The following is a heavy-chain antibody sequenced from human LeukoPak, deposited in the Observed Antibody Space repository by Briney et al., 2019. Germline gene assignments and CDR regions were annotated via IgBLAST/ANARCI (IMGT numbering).Heavy chain of an antibody. V-gene: IGHV3-7*01. J-gene: IGHJ6*02. CDR1: GFTFSSYW. D-gene: IGHD1/OR15-1a*01. CDR3: ARVPMNIPTARYYYYGMDV. CDR2: IKQDGSEK. Sequence: PGGSLRLSCAASGFTFSSYWMSWVRQAPGKGLEWVANIKQDGSEKYYVDSVKGRFTISRGNAKNSLYLQMNSLRAEDTAVYYCARVPMNIPTARYYYYGMDVWGQGTTVTVSS.